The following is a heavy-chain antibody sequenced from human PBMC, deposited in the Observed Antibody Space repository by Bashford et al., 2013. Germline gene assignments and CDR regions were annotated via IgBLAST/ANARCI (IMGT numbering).Heavy chain of an antibody. J-gene: IGHJ2*01. CDR1: GGSFSSYY. CDR3: AANNFVSED. Sequence: SETLSLTCSLYGGSFSSYYWTWIRQPPGKGLEWIGHIDHTGSPNYNPSLASRVSMSIDASTRQFSLTLTSVTAADAATYYCAANNFVSEDWGRGTLVTVSS. D-gene: IGHD1-20*01. V-gene: IGHV4-34*01. CDR2: IDHTGSP.